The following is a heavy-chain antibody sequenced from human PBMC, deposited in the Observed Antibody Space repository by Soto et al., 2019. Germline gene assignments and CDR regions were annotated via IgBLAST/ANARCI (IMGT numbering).Heavy chain of an antibody. V-gene: IGHV1-69*13. CDR3: ARGPVLHRGSSSGYPGGYYFDY. Sequence: SVKVSCKASGGTFSSYAISWVRQAPGQGLEWMGGIIPIFGTANYAQKFQGRVTITADESTSTAYMELSSLRSEDTAVYYCARGPVLHRGSSSGYPGGYYFDYWGQGTLVTVSS. D-gene: IGHD3-22*01. CDR1: GGTFSSYA. CDR2: IIPIFGTA. J-gene: IGHJ4*02.